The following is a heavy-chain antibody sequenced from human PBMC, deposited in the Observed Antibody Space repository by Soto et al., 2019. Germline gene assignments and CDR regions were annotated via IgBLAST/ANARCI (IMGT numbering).Heavy chain of an antibody. CDR2: INPKSGGT. J-gene: IGHJ4*02. V-gene: IGHV1-2*02. Sequence: ASVKVSCKASGYTFTVYYMHWVRQAPGQGLEWMGWINPKSGGTKYPQKLQGRVTMTWDTSISTAYMALTRLRSDDTAVYYCARDLAKGGGSAGFDYWGQGTLVTVSS. D-gene: IGHD1-26*01. CDR1: GYTFTVYY. CDR3: ARDLAKGGGSAGFDY.